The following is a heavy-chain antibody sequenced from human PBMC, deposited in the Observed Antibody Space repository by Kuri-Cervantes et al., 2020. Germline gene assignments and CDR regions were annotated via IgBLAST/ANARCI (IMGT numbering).Heavy chain of an antibody. Sequence: LSLTCAASGFTVSSNYMSWVRQAPGKGLEWLANIKEDGSETYYVESVRGRFTISRDNAKNTLFLQMNGLRVEDTAIYYCVRETAGPAYWGQGTLVTVSS. CDR3: VRETAGPAY. J-gene: IGHJ4*02. D-gene: IGHD6-13*01. CDR2: IKEDGSET. V-gene: IGHV3-7*01. CDR1: GFTVSSNY.